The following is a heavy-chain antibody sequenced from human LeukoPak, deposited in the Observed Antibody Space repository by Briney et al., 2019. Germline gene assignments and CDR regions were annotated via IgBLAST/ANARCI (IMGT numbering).Heavy chain of an antibody. Sequence: SETLSLTCTVSGGSISSSSYYWGWIRQPPGKGLEWIGSIYYSGSTYYNPSLKSRVTISVDTSKNQFSLKLSSVTAADTAVYYCARGFRDGYYDAFDIWGQGTMVTVSS. CDR1: GGSISSSSYY. J-gene: IGHJ3*02. CDR2: IYYSGST. V-gene: IGHV4-39*07. CDR3: ARGFRDGYYDAFDI. D-gene: IGHD5-24*01.